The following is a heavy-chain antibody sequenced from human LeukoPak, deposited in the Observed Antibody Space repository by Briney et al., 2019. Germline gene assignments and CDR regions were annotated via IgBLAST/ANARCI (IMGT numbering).Heavy chain of an antibody. CDR1: GYTFTGYY. J-gene: IGHJ4*02. CDR3: ATLLSNAAFDY. Sequence: GASVKVSCKASGYTFTGYYVHWVRQAPGQGLEWMGWIYPNSGGTNYAQKFQGRVTMTRDTSTSTAYMELSRLRSDDTAVYYCATLLSNAAFDYWGQGTLVTVSS. V-gene: IGHV1-2*02. CDR2: IYPNSGGT. D-gene: IGHD6-25*01.